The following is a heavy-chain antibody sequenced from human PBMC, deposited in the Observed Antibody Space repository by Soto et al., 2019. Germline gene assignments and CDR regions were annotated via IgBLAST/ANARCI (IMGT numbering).Heavy chain of an antibody. D-gene: IGHD4-17*01. CDR1: GGSISSSSYY. Sequence: QLQLQESGPGLVKPSETLSLTCTVSGGSISSSSYYWGWIRQPPGKGLEWIGTIYYSGTTYYNPSLKSRVTTSVDTSKNQFSLKLSSVTAADSAVSSCARRRYGDYRGYWGQGTLVTVSS. J-gene: IGHJ4*02. CDR3: ARRRYGDYRGY. CDR2: IYYSGTT. V-gene: IGHV4-39*01.